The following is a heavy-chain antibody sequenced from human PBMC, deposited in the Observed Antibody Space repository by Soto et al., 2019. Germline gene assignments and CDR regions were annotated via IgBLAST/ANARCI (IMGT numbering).Heavy chain of an antibody. CDR1: GGTFSSYA. D-gene: IGHD5-12*01. J-gene: IGHJ6*02. V-gene: IGHV1-69*13. CDR3: ARDPSKRWLQSMGYGMDV. CDR2: IIPIFGTA. Sequence: ASVKVSCKASGGTFSSYAISWVRQAPGQGLEWMGGIIPIFGTANYAQKFQGRVTITADESTSTAYMELSSLRSEDTAVYYCARDPSKRWLQSMGYGMDVWGQGTTVTVSS.